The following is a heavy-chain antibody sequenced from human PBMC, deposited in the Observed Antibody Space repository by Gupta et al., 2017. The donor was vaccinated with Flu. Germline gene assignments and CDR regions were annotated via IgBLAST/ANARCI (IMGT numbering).Heavy chain of an antibody. CDR2: INPSVGTT. CDR1: GYTFTSHY. Sequence: QVHLVQSGAEVKKPGASVKVSCKASGYTFTSHYLHWVRQAPGQGLEWMGIINPSVGTTTYAQKFQGRVTMTRDTSTSTVYMELNSLRSEDTAVYYCARPHCSSITCYSFDYWVQGTLVTVSS. V-gene: IGHV1-46*01. D-gene: IGHD2-2*01. J-gene: IGHJ4*02. CDR3: ARPHCSSITCYSFDY.